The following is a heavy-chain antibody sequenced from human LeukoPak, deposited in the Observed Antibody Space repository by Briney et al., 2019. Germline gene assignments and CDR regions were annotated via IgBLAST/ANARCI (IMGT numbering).Heavy chain of an antibody. J-gene: IGHJ5*02. CDR2: IYYSGST. D-gene: IGHD3-16*02. CDR3: ARDYLPHYDYVWGSYRYPWFDP. V-gene: IGHV4-39*07. Sequence: SETLSLTCTVSGGSISSSSYYWGWIRQPPGKGLEWIGSIYYSGSTYYNPSLKSRVTISVDTSKNQFSLKLSSVTAADTAVYYCARDYLPHYDYVWGSYRYPWFDPWGQGTLVTVSS. CDR1: GGSISSSSYY.